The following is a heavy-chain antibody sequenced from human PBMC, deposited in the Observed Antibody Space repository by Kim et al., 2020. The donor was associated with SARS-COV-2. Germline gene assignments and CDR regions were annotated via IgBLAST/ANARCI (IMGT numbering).Heavy chain of an antibody. D-gene: IGHD6-13*01. Sequence: NPPHKSRVTIAVDTSKMQFSLKRSSVTAADTAVYYCAVGTGYYYNYGMDVWGQGTTVTVSS. V-gene: IGHV4-34*01. J-gene: IGHJ6*02. CDR3: AVGTGYYYNYGMDV.